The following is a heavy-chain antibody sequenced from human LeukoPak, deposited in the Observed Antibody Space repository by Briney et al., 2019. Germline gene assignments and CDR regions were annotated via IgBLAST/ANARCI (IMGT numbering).Heavy chain of an antibody. CDR2: ISGSGGST. J-gene: IGHJ6*02. Sequence: GGSLRLSCAASGFTFSSYAMSWVRQAPGKGLEWVSAISGSGGSTYYADSVKGRFTISRDNSMNTLYLQMNSLTAEDTAVYYCAKSRGSGRSYYYYGMDVWGQGTTVTVSS. CDR3: AKSRGSGRSYYYYGMDV. CDR1: GFTFSSYA. D-gene: IGHD3-10*01. V-gene: IGHV3-23*01.